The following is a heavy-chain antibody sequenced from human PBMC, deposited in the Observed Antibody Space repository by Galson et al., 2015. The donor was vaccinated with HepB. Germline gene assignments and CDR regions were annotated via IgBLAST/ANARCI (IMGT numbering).Heavy chain of an antibody. Sequence: SVKVSCKASRDTFSSSGVTWVRKAPGQGLEWMGRILPIIDRVHYAQKFQDRVTLTADKSTSTVYMELSSLRSGDTAVYYCARGPSDYGDYRFQYYGMDVWGQGTTVTVSS. CDR3: ARGPSDYGDYRFQYYGMDV. J-gene: IGHJ6*02. V-gene: IGHV1-69*04. D-gene: IGHD4-17*01. CDR1: RDTFSSSG. CDR2: ILPIIDRV.